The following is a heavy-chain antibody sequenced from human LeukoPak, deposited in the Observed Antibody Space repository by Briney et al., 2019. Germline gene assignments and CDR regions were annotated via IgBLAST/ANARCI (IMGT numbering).Heavy chain of an antibody. J-gene: IGHJ4*02. D-gene: IGHD3-22*01. Sequence: GGSLRLSCAASGFTFDDYAMHWVRQAPGKGLEWVSGISWNSGSIGYADSVKGRFTISRDNAKNSPYLQMNSLRAEDTALYYCASSYYDSSGLDYWGQGTLVTVSS. CDR2: ISWNSGSI. V-gene: IGHV3-9*01. CDR3: ASSYYDSSGLDY. CDR1: GFTFDDYA.